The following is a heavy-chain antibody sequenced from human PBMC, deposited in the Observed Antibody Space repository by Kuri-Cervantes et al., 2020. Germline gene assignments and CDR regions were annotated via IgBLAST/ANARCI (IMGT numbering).Heavy chain of an antibody. CDR3: TRGAPWAVARNWFDP. D-gene: IGHD6-19*01. V-gene: IGHV1-3*01. J-gene: IGHJ5*02. Sequence: ASVKVSCKASGYTFTSYAMHWVRQAPGQRLEWMGWINAGNGNTKYSQKFQGRVTITRDTSAGTAYMELSSLRSEDTAVYYCTRGAPWAVARNWFDPWGQGTPVTVSS. CDR2: INAGNGNT. CDR1: GYTFTSYA.